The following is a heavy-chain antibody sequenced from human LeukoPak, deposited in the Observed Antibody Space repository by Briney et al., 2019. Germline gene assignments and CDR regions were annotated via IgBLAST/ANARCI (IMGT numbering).Heavy chain of an antibody. CDR2: IRYDGSNK. CDR3: AKDLFSGTAMVPLPRQ. Sequence: GGSLRLSCAASGFTFSSYAMSWVRQAPGKGLEWVAFIRYDGSNKYYADSVKGRFTISRDNSKNTLYLQMNSLRAEDTAVYYCAKDLFSGTAMVPLPRQGGQGTLVTVSS. J-gene: IGHJ4*02. D-gene: IGHD5-18*01. V-gene: IGHV3-30*02. CDR1: GFTFSSYA.